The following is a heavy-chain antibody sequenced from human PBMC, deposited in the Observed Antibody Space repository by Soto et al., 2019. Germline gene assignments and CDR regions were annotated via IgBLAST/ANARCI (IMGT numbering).Heavy chain of an antibody. V-gene: IGHV4-31*03. CDR1: GGSISSGGYY. D-gene: IGHD2-2*01. J-gene: IGHJ4*02. CDR2: IYYSGST. CDR3: ASGYCSSTSCYPYVFDY. Sequence: SETLSLTCTVSGGSISSGGYYWSWIRQHPGKGLEWIGYIYYSGSTYYNPSLKSRVTISVDTSKNQFSLKLSSVTAADTAVYYCASGYCSSTSCYPYVFDYWGQGTLVTVSS.